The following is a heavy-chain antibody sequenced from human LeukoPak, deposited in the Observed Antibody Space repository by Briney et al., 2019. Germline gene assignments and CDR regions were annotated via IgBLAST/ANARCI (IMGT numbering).Heavy chain of an antibody. J-gene: IGHJ4*02. V-gene: IGHV3-23*01. CDR1: GFTFSSNA. D-gene: IGHD6-6*01. Sequence: PGGSLRLSCIASGFTFSSNAMSWVRQAPGKRLEWVSAVSGSGGSEYYADSVKGRFTISRDNSKNMLYLQMNSLRAEDTAVYYCVKDNGAIVARLYYFDYWGQGILVSVSS. CDR3: VKDNGAIVARLYYFDY. CDR2: VSGSGGSE.